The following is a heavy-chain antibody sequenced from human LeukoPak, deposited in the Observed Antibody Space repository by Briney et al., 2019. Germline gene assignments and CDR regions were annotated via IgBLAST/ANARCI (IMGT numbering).Heavy chain of an antibody. D-gene: IGHD3-3*01. CDR2: IYYSGTT. J-gene: IGHJ4*02. Sequence: SETLSLTCIVSGGSISSSSYYWGWIRQPPGKGLEWIGSIYYSGTTYYNPSLKSRVTISVDTSKNQFSLRLTSVTAADTAVYYCARAHYDVWNGFYYFDSWGQGTLVTVSS. CDR3: ARAHYDVWNGFYYFDS. CDR1: GGSISSSSYY. V-gene: IGHV4-39*07.